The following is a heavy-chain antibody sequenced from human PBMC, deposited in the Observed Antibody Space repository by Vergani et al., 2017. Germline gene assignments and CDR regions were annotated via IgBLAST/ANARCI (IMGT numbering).Heavy chain of an antibody. Sequence: EVQLLESGGGLVQPGGSLRLSCAASGFTFSSYAMSWVRQAPGKGLEWVSAISGSGGSTYYADSVKGRFTISRDNSKNTLYLQMNSLRAEDTAVYYCAKDLSGSYYRLEWAPDYWGQGTLVTVSS. D-gene: IGHD1-26*01. J-gene: IGHJ4*02. V-gene: IGHV3-23*01. CDR3: AKDLSGSYYRLEWAPDY. CDR2: ISGSGGST. CDR1: GFTFSSYA.